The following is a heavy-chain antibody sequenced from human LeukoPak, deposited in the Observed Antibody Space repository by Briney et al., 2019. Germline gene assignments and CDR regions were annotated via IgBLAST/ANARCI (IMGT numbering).Heavy chain of an antibody. CDR3: AKSGRFLEWPNFDY. CDR2: ISGSGGST. J-gene: IGHJ4*02. V-gene: IGHV3-23*01. D-gene: IGHD3-3*01. Sequence: ISGSGGSTYYADSVKGRFTISRDNSKNTLYLQMNSLRAEDTAVYYCAKSGRFLEWPNFDYWGQGTLVTVSS.